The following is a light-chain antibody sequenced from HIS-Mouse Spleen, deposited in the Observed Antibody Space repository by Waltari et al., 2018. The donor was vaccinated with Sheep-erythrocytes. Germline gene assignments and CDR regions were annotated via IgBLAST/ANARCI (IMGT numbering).Light chain of an antibody. J-gene: IGLJ1*01. CDR1: SSDVGGYNY. CDR2: DVS. V-gene: IGLV2-11*01. CDR3: CSYAGSYNHV. Sequence: QSALTQPRSVSGSPGQSVTISCTGTSSDVGGYNYVSWYQQHPGKAPKPMIYDVSKRPSGFPDRFSASKSGNTASLTISGLQAEDEADYYCCSYAGSYNHVFATGTKVTVL.